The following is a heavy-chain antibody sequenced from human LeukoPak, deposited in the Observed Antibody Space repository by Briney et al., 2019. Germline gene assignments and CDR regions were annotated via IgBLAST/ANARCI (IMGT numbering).Heavy chain of an antibody. V-gene: IGHV3-30*18. CDR1: GFTFSSYG. J-gene: IGHJ4*02. Sequence: GRSLRLSCAASGFTFSSYGMHWVRQAPGKGLEWVAVISHDGNNQYYADSVKGRFTISRDNSKNSLYLQMNSLRDEDTAVYYCAKSTLIGGKYSSSWYYFDYWGQGTLVTVSS. D-gene: IGHD6-13*01. CDR2: ISHDGNNQ. CDR3: AKSTLIGGKYSSSWYYFDY.